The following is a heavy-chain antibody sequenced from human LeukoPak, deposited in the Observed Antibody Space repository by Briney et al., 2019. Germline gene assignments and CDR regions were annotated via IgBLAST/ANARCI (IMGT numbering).Heavy chain of an antibody. Sequence: GGSLRLSCAASGFTFSSYSMNWVRQAPGKGLEWVSSISSSSSYIYYADSVKGRFTISRDNAKNSLYLQMNSLRAEDTAVYYGARDGWTTVTTSFQFFDYWGQGTLVTVSS. J-gene: IGHJ4*02. CDR3: ARDGWTTVTTSFQFFDY. CDR1: GFTFSSYS. CDR2: ISSSSSYI. D-gene: IGHD4-17*01. V-gene: IGHV3-21*01.